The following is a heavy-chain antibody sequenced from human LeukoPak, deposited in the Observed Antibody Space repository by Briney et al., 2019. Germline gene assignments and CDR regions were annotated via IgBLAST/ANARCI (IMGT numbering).Heavy chain of an antibody. J-gene: IGHJ4*02. D-gene: IGHD6-19*01. Sequence: GGSLRLSCAASGFTLSSYAMSWVRQAPGKGLEWVSAISGSGGSTYNADSVKGRFTISRDNSKNTLYLQMNSLRAEDTAVYYCAKVSHSSGWYLDYWGQGTLVTVSS. CDR1: GFTLSSYA. V-gene: IGHV3-23*01. CDR2: ISGSGGST. CDR3: AKVSHSSGWYLDY.